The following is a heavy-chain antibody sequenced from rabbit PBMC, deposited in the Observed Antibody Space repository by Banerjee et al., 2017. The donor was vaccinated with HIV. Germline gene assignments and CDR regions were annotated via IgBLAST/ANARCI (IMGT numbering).Heavy chain of an antibody. CDR1: GFSFSSSYY. Sequence: QEQLVESGGGLVQPEGSLTLTCTASGFSFSSSYYMCWVRQAPGKGLEWIACIYAGSSGSTYYASWAKGRFTISKTSSTTVTLQMTSLTAADTATYFCARDRLMDYTYGYAGYSLWGQGTLVTVS. CDR3: ARDRLMDYTYGYAGYSL. CDR2: IYAGSSGST. D-gene: IGHD6-1*01. V-gene: IGHV1S45*01. J-gene: IGHJ3*01.